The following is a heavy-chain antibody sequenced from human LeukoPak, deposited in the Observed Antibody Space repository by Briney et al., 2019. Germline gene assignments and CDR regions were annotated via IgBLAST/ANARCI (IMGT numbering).Heavy chain of an antibody. Sequence: SLRLSCAASGFTFNDYAMHWVRQAPGKGLEWVSSISWNSGSIGYADSVKGRFTMSRDNAKNSLYLQMINLRAEDTAFYYCAKEKVPGTRNFFDYWGQGTLVTVSS. D-gene: IGHD6-19*01. CDR3: AKEKVPGTRNFFDY. V-gene: IGHV3-9*01. CDR1: GFTFNDYA. CDR2: ISWNSGSI. J-gene: IGHJ4*02.